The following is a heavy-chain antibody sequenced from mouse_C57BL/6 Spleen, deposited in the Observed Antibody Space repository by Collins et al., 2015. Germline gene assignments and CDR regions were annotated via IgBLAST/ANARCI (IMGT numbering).Heavy chain of an antibody. J-gene: IGHJ4*01. CDR3: TRALDAMDY. Sequence: TVKGRFTISRDNARNTLYLQMSSLKSEDTAMYYCTRALDAMDYWGQGTSVTVSS. V-gene: IGHV5-9-1*02.